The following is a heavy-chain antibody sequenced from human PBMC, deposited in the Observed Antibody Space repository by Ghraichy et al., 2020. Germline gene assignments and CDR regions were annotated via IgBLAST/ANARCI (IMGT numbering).Heavy chain of an antibody. D-gene: IGHD2-21*02. CDR3: AKDRGDWVSGY. CDR2: ISGSGGST. J-gene: IGHJ4*02. CDR1: GFTFSSYA. Sequence: GGSLRLACAASGFTFSSYAMSWVRQAPGKGLEWVSAISGSGGSTYYADSVKGRFTISRDNSKNTLYLQMNSLRAEDTAVYYCAKDRGDWVSGYWGQGTLVTVSS. V-gene: IGHV3-23*01.